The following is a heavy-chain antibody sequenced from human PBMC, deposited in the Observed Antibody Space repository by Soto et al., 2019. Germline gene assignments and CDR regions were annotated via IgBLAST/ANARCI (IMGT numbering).Heavy chain of an antibody. D-gene: IGHD3-10*01. CDR2: LNANGRIT. CDR3: ARDLGGDGSY. J-gene: IGHJ4*02. CDR1: GFTFSNYW. Sequence: GGSLRLSCAASGFTFSNYWMHWVRQAPGQGLVWVSRLNANGRITDYADSVQGRFTISRDNARNTLYLQINSLRVEDTAVYYSARDLGGDGSYWGQGTLVAISS. V-gene: IGHV3-74*01.